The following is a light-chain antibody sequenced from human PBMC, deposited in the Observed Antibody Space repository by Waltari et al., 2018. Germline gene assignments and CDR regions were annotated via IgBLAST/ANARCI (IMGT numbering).Light chain of an antibody. V-gene: IGLV1-40*01. CDR3: QSYDSSLSGSV. Sequence: QSVLTQPPSVSGAPGQRVTISCTGSSSNIGAGYDVHWYQQLPGTAPKLLICGNTNLPSGVPDRFSGSKSGTSASLAITGLQAEDEADYYCQSYDSSLSGSVFGGGTKLTVL. J-gene: IGLJ3*02. CDR1: SSNIGAGYD. CDR2: GNT.